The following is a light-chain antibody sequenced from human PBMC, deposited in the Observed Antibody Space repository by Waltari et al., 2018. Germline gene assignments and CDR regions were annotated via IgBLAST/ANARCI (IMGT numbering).Light chain of an antibody. Sequence: DIQLTQSPSTLSASVGDSVTITCRASQTIDRWLAWYQQKPGKVPKLLIYKTSILESGVPSRFSGGGSGTEFTLTIASLQLDDFATYYCQHYDAYSATFGRGTKLEIK. CDR1: QTIDRW. CDR2: KTS. V-gene: IGKV1-5*03. J-gene: IGKJ4*02. CDR3: QHYDAYSAT.